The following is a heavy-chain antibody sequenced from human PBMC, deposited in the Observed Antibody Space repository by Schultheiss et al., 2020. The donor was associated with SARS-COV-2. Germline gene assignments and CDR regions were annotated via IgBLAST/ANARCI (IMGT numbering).Heavy chain of an antibody. CDR2: ISGSGGST. CDR1: GFTFSSYA. D-gene: IGHD2-21*02. Sequence: GGSLRLSCAASGFTFSSYAMSWVRQAPGKGLEWVSAISGSGGSTYYADSVKGRFTISRDNAKNSLYLQMNSLRAEDTAVYYCAKGPPLAYCGGDCLDYWGQGTLVTVSS. CDR3: AKGPPLAYCGGDCLDY. J-gene: IGHJ4*02. V-gene: IGHV3-23*01.